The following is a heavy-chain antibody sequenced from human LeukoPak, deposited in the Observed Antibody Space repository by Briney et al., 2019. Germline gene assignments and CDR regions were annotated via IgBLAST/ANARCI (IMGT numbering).Heavy chain of an antibody. D-gene: IGHD3-10*01. CDR2: ISGSGGST. J-gene: IGHJ6*03. Sequence: GGSLRLSCAASGFTFSSYSMNWVRQAPGKGLEWVSGISGSGGSTFYADSVKGRFTISRDNSKNTLYLQMNSLRAEDTAVYYCAKDRGWGASIYHMDIWGKGTTVTVSS. CDR1: GFTFSSYS. CDR3: AKDRGWGASIYHMDI. V-gene: IGHV3-23*01.